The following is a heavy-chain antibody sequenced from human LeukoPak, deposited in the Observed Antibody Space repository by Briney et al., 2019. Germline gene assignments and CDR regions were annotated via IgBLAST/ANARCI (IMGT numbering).Heavy chain of an antibody. CDR3: ARDLSAYYDFWSGSLAMDV. D-gene: IGHD3-3*01. CDR1: GYTFTSYG. Sequence: ASVKVSCKASGYTFTSYGISWVRQAPRQGLEWMGWISTYNGNTNYAQKFQGRVTITADKSTSTAYMELSSLRSEDTAVYYCARDLSAYYDFWSGSLAMDVWGKGTTVTVSS. V-gene: IGHV1-18*01. CDR2: ISTYNGNT. J-gene: IGHJ6*03.